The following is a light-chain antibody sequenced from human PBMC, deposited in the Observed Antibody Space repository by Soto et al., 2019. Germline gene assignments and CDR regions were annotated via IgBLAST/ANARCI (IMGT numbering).Light chain of an antibody. J-gene: IGKJ1*01. CDR2: AAS. V-gene: IGKV1-27*01. Sequence: DIQMTQSPSSLSASVGDRVTITCRASQGIIDYVAWFQQKPGKAPKLLIYAASTPQSGVPSPFSGSGSGTDFTLTISSLQPEAGATYYGQKYNTAPQTFGQGTKVYIK. CDR3: QKYNTAPQT. CDR1: QGIIDY.